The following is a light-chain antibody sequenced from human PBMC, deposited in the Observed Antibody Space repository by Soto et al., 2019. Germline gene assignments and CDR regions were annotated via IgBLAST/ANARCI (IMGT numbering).Light chain of an antibody. V-gene: IGKV3-20*01. Sequence: IVLTQSPGTLSLSPGDRATLSCRSSQRVSSRYLAWYQQKPGQAPSLLIYDASNRATGIPDRFSGSGSGTDFTLTISRLEPEDFAVYYCQQYGSSPRTFGQGTKVDIK. CDR3: QQYGSSPRT. CDR1: QRVSSRY. CDR2: DAS. J-gene: IGKJ1*01.